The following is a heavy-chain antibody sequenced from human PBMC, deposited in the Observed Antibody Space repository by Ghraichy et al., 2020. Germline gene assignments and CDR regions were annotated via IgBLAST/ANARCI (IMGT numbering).Heavy chain of an antibody. CDR3: ASMTTVTTGFWFDP. CDR2: IYTSGST. Sequence: SETLSLTCTVSGGSISSGSYYWSWIRQPAGKGLEWIGRIYTSGSTNYNPSLKSRVTISVDTSKNQFSLKLSSVTAADTAVYYCASMTTVTTGFWFDPWGQGTLVTVSS. V-gene: IGHV4-61*02. J-gene: IGHJ5*02. CDR1: GGSISSGSYY. D-gene: IGHD4-17*01.